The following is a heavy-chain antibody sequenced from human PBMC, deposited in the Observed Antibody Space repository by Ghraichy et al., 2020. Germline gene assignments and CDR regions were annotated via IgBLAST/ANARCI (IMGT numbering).Heavy chain of an antibody. D-gene: IGHD4-23*01. V-gene: IGHV3-48*02. CDR1: GFTLSGYS. J-gene: IGHJ6*02. CDR3: ARGSTVVRFFYYNGMDV. Sequence: GGSLRLSCVASGFTLSGYSMNWVRQSPGKGLEWVAYITSSSRTISYADSVKGRFAISRDNAQNSLFLQMNNLREEDTAVYYCARGSTVVRFFYYNGMDVWGQGTTGTVSS. CDR2: ITSSSRTI.